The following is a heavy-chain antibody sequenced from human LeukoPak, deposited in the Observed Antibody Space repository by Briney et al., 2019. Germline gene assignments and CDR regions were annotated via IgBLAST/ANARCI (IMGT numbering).Heavy chain of an antibody. Sequence: PGGSLRLSCVVSGFNFDNFAMHCVRQPLGKGLGWVAVISQDGRTKYYADSRKGRNTISSDNSKHTLFLQLNNLRSDDTAVYFCARPSPPGDGYNPPDHWGQGTLVTVSS. CDR1: GFNFDNFA. CDR2: ISQDGRTK. CDR3: ARPSPPGDGYNPPDH. V-gene: IGHV3-30*04. D-gene: IGHD5-24*01. J-gene: IGHJ4*02.